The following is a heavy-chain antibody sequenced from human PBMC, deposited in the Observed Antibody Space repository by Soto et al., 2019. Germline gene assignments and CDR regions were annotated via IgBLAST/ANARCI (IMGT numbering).Heavy chain of an antibody. CDR3: ASRYCSGGSCFYGMDV. CDR1: GGSISSYY. V-gene: IGHV4-59*01. D-gene: IGHD2-15*01. J-gene: IGHJ6*02. CDR2: IYYSGST. Sequence: QVQLQESGPGLVKPSETLSLTCTVSGGSISSYYWSWIRQPPGKGLEWIGYIYYSGSTNYNPSLTSRVTISVDTSKNQFSLKLSSVTAADTAVYYCASRYCSGGSCFYGMDVWGQGTTVTVSS.